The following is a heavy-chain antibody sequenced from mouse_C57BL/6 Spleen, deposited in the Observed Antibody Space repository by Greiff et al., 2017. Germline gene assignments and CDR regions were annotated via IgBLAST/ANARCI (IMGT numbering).Heavy chain of an antibody. CDR1: GYTFTSYW. D-gene: IGHD1-1*01. CDR3: ARSGGRSSYYAMDY. CDR2: IHPNSGST. Sequence: QVQLQQPGAELVKPGASVKLSCKASGYTFTSYWMHWVKQRPGQGLEWIGMIHPNSGSTNYNEKFKSKATLTVDKSSSTAYMQLSSLTSEDSAVYYCARSGGRSSYYAMDYWGQGTSVTVSS. V-gene: IGHV1-64*01. J-gene: IGHJ4*01.